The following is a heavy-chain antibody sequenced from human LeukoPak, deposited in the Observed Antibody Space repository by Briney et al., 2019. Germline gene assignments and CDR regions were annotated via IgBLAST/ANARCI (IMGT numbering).Heavy chain of an antibody. Sequence: SVKVCCKASGGTFSSYAISWVRQAPGQGLEWMGGIIPIFGTANYAQKFQGRVTITADESTSTAYMELSSLRSEDTAVYYCARYSGYEGNWFDPWGQGTLVTVSS. CDR2: IIPIFGTA. CDR1: GGTFSSYA. D-gene: IGHD5-12*01. J-gene: IGHJ5*02. CDR3: ARYSGYEGNWFDP. V-gene: IGHV1-69*01.